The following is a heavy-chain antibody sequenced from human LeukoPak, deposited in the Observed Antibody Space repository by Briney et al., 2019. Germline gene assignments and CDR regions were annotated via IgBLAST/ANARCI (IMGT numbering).Heavy chain of an antibody. CDR3: ARASGSNFDY. V-gene: IGHV1-46*01. CDR1: GYTFSGYY. CDR2: INPSGGST. D-gene: IGHD1-26*01. J-gene: IGHJ4*02. Sequence: ASVKVSCKASGYTFSGYYIHWVRQAPGQGLEWMGIINPSGGSTSYAQKFQGRVTMTRDTSTSTVYMELSSLRSEDTAVYYCARASGSNFDYWGQGTLVTVSS.